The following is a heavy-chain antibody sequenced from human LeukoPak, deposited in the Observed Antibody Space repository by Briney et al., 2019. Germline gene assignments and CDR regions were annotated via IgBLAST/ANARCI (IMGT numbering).Heavy chain of an antibody. J-gene: IGHJ5*02. Sequence: SETLSLTCAVSGASISSYYWSWIRQPPGKGLEWIGSIYYSGSTNYIPTLKSRVTISLDTSMNQFSLKLSSVTAGDTGVYFCARDCTSGSYYHTLCDPWGQGALVTVSS. D-gene: IGHD3-10*01. CDR3: ARDCTSGSYYHTLCDP. V-gene: IGHV4-59*01. CDR2: IYYSGST. CDR1: GASISSYY.